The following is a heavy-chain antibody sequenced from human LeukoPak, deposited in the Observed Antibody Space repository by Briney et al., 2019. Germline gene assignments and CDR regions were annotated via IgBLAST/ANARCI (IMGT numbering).Heavy chain of an antibody. CDR3: AKHRQWLARGPSWFDP. J-gene: IGHJ5*02. CDR1: GFTFSSYA. V-gene: IGHV3-23*01. Sequence: GGSLRLSCAASGFTFSSYAMSWVRQAPGKGREWVSGISTSGGKTDYADSGRGGFTTSETNSKKTLYLEMNSLRAEDTAVYYCAKHRQWLARGPSWFDPWGQGTLVTVSS. CDR2: ISTSGGKT. D-gene: IGHD6-19*01.